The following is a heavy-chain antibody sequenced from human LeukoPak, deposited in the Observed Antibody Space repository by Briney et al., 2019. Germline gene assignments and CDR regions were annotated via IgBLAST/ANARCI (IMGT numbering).Heavy chain of an antibody. V-gene: IGHV4-59*01. D-gene: IGHD3-16*01. CDR2: ISYSGGT. Sequence: SETLSLTCTVSGDSISTYQWSWIRQPPGKGLEWIGYISYSGGTMYNPSLRSRVSISIDTSKNQFSLKLSSVTAADTAVYYCARVGRGDHTWGSYSFDYWGQGALVTVSS. CDR3: ARVGRGDHTWGSYSFDY. CDR1: GDSISTYQ. J-gene: IGHJ4*02.